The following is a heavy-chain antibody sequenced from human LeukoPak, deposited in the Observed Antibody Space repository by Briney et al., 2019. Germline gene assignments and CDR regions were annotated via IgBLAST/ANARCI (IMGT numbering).Heavy chain of an antibody. CDR3: ASATKKSTTVVTYFDY. D-gene: IGHD4-23*01. CDR2: INSDGGNT. CDR1: GFTFRTSW. J-gene: IGHJ4*02. V-gene: IGHV3-74*01. Sequence: GGSLRLSCSASGFTFRTSWMHWVRQGPGKGLLWVAHINSDGGNTAYADSVKGRFTISRDNSKNTLYLQMNSLRAEDTAVYYCASATKKSTTVVTYFDYWGQGTLVTVSS.